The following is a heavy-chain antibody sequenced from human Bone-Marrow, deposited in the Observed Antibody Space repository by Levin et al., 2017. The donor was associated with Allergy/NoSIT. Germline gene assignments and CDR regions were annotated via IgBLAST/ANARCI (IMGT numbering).Heavy chain of an antibody. CDR1: GGSISSYY. CDR3: ARVSGQWLLDY. V-gene: IGHV4-59*01. J-gene: IGHJ4*02. CDR2: IYYSGST. Sequence: SETLSLTCTVSGGSISSYYWSWIRQPPGKGLEWIGYIYYSGSTNYNPSLKSRVTISVDTSKNQFSLKLSSVTAADTAVYYCARVSGQWLLDYWGQGTLVTVSS. D-gene: IGHD6-19*01.